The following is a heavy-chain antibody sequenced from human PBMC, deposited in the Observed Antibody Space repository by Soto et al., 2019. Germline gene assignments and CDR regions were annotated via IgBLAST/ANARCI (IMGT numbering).Heavy chain of an antibody. D-gene: IGHD5-12*01. CDR3: ARYRGYDPYDY. Sequence: ASVKVSCKASGGTFSSYSISWVRQAPGQGLEWMGGIIPIFGTANYAQKFQGRVTITADESTSTAYMELSSLRSEDTAVYYCARYRGYDPYDYWGQGTLVTVSS. J-gene: IGHJ4*02. CDR2: IIPIFGTA. V-gene: IGHV1-69*13. CDR1: GGTFSSYS.